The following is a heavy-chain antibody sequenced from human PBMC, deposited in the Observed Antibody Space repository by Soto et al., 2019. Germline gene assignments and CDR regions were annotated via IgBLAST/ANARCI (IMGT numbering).Heavy chain of an antibody. CDR3: ARRRHYVLDI. CDR2: IITIFGTA. CDR1: GGSISSYD. D-gene: IGHD3-16*01. Sequence: SLKISCKTSGGSISSYDISWVGKAPGQGLEWMGGIITIFGTANEEQKFQGRVTITANESTSTADRERSSVRSEDSGVYCCARRRHYVLDIWGQGTMVTVSS. J-gene: IGHJ3*02. V-gene: IGHV1-69*13.